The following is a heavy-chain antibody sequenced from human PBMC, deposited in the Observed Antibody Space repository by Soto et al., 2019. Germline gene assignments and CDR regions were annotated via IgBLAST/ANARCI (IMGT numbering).Heavy chain of an antibody. CDR3: ARDVVAAHYYFDY. CDR2: IIPIFGTA. Sequence: SVKVSCKASGGTFSSYAISWVRQAPGQGLEWMGGIIPIFGTANYAQKFQGRVTITADESTSTAYMELSSLRSEDTAVYYCARDVVAAHYYFDYWGQGTLVTVSS. D-gene: IGHD2-15*01. CDR1: GGTFSSYA. V-gene: IGHV1-69*13. J-gene: IGHJ4*02.